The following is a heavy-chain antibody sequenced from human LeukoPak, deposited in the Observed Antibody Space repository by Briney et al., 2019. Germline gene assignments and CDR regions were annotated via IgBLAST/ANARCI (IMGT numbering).Heavy chain of an antibody. J-gene: IGHJ4*02. D-gene: IGHD6-13*01. V-gene: IGHV1-69*04. CDR3: ARDSEISSSFAY. CDR2: IIPILGIA. Sequence: GSSVKVSCKASGGTFSSYAISWVRQAPGQGLEWMGRIIPILGIANYAQKFQGRVTITADKSTSTAYMELSSLRSEDTAVYYCARDSEISSSFAYWGQGTLVTASS. CDR1: GGTFSSYA.